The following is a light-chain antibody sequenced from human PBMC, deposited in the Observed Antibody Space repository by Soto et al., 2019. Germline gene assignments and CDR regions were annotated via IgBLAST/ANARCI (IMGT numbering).Light chain of an antibody. CDR1: QTVFYSSSNKNY. CDR3: QQYYSTPFT. J-gene: IGKJ2*01. CDR2: WAS. V-gene: IGKV4-1*01. Sequence: DIVMTQSPDSLAVSLGERATINCKSSQTVFYSSSNKNYLTWYQQKPGQPPKLLVDWASTRESGVPDRFIGSGSGTDFTLTISSLQAEDVAVYYCQQYYSTPFTFGRGTKLEIK.